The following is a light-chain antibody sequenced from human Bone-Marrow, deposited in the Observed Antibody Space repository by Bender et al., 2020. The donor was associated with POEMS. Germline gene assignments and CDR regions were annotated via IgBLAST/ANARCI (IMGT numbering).Light chain of an antibody. CDR3: VAWDASLNGWV. CDR1: GSNIGGYP. CDR2: RNN. V-gene: IGLV1-44*01. Sequence: QSVLTQPPSASGTPGQRVTISCSGSGSNIGGYPVNWYQQLPGTAPTLLIYRNNQRPSGVPDRFSGSRSGTSASLAISGLQSDDEAIYFCVAWDASLNGWVFGGGTKLTVL. J-gene: IGLJ3*02.